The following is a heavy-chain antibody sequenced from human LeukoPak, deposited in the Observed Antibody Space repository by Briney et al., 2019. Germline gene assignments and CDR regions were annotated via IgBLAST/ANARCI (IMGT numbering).Heavy chain of an antibody. Sequence: PGGSLRLSCAASGFTFRSYAMSWVRQAPGKGLEWVANIKQDGSEKYYVDSVKGRFTISRDNAKNSLYLQMNSLRAEDTAVYYCARGSLFDYWGQGTLVTVSS. CDR1: GFTFRSYA. V-gene: IGHV3-7*03. CDR2: IKQDGSEK. D-gene: IGHD3-10*01. J-gene: IGHJ4*02. CDR3: ARGSLFDY.